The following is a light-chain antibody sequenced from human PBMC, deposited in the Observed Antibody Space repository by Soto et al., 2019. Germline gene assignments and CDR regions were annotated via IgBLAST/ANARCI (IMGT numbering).Light chain of an antibody. CDR2: ENN. CDR1: SSNIGAGYE. CDR3: QSYDSSLSGYV. Sequence: QAVVTQPPSVSEAPGQRVTISCTGSSSNIGAGYEAHWYQQVPGTAPKLLIYENNNRPSGVPDRFSGSKSGTSASLAITGXXXXXXXXYYCQSYDSSLSGYVFGTGTKLTVL. J-gene: IGLJ1*01. V-gene: IGLV1-40*01.